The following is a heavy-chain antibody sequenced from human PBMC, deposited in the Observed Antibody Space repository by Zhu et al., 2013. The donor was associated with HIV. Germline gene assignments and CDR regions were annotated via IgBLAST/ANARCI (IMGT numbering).Heavy chain of an antibody. J-gene: IGHJ6*03. CDR1: GGTFTNYA. Sequence: QVQLVQSGAEVKKPGSSVTVSCKASGGTFTNYAISWVRQAPRQGLQWMGWIIPFFGITNYAQKFQGRVTITADESTSTAYMQLRSLRSDDTAIYYCARVVSETXSGYYYMDFWGKGTTVTVSS. D-gene: IGHD1-26*01. V-gene: IGHV1-69*12. CDR2: IIPFFGIT. CDR3: ARVVSETXSGYYYMDF.